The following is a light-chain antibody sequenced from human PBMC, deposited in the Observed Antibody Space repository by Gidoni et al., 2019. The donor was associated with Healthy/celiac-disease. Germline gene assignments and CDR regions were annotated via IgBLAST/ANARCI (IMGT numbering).Light chain of an antibody. CDR2: DAS. J-gene: IGKJ4*01. Sequence: VLTQSPATLSLSPGARATLPCRASQSVSSYLAWYHQKPCQAPRLLIYDASRRPTGIPARFSGSGSGTDFTLTISSLDPEDFAVYYCQQRSNSPLTFGGXTKVEIK. CDR1: QSVSSY. V-gene: IGKV3-11*01. CDR3: QQRSNSPLT.